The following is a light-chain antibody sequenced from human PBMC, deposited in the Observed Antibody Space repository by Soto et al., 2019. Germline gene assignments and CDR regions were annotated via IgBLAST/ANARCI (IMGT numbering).Light chain of an antibody. J-gene: IGLJ2*01. CDR2: GND. Sequence: QSVLTQPPSASGTPGQRVTISCSGTSTNIGRNPVYWYQQLPGTAPKLLIYGNDQRPSGVPDRFSGSKSGASASLAISGLRSEDEADYYCAAWDDSLSGVVFGGGTRSPS. CDR1: STNIGRNP. V-gene: IGLV1-47*02. CDR3: AAWDDSLSGVV.